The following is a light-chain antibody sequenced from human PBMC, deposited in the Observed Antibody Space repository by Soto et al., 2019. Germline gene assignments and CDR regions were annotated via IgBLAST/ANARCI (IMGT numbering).Light chain of an antibody. V-gene: IGLV2-23*01. Sequence: QSALTQPASVSGSPGQSITISCTGTSSDVGSYNLVSWYQQHPGKAPKLMIYEGSKRPSGVSNRFSGSKSGNTASLTISGLQAEDEGDYYCCSYAGSSLYVFGTGTKVTVL. J-gene: IGLJ1*01. CDR1: SSDVGSYNL. CDR2: EGS. CDR3: CSYAGSSLYV.